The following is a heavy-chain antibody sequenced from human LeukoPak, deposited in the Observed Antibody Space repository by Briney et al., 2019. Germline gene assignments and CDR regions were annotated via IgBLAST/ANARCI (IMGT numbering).Heavy chain of an antibody. D-gene: IGHD4/OR15-4a*01. J-gene: IGHJ6*03. CDR2: IYNSGIT. CDR3: ARDHLPAGAPGYYMDV. CDR1: GGSVSSHF. V-gene: IGHV4-59*02. Sequence: SETLSLTCTVSGGSVSSHFWSWIRQPPGKGLEWIGYIYNSGITNYNPSLKSRVTMSVDTSKNQFSLMLRSVTAADTAVYYCARDHLPAGAPGYYMDVWGKGATVTVSS.